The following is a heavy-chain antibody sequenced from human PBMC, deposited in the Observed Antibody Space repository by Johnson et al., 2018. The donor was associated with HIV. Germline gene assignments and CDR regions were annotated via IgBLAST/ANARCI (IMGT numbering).Heavy chain of an antibody. V-gene: IGHV3-30*04. CDR1: GFTFSSYA. CDR3: AKGEAQEGWIQLQSYAFDF. J-gene: IGHJ3*01. Sequence: QVQLVESGGGLVKPGGSLRLSCAASGFTFSSYAMHWVRQAPGKGLEWVAVISYDASNKYYADSVKGRFTISRDNYKNTLYLQMNSLRAEDTAVYYCAKGEAQEGWIQLQSYAFDFWGRGTMVTVSS. D-gene: IGHD5-18*01. CDR2: ISYDASNK.